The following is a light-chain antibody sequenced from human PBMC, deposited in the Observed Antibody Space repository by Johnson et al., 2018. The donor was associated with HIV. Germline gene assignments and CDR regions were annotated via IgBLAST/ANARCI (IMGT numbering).Light chain of an antibody. CDR3: GTWDSRLSTGV. Sequence: QSVLTQPPSVSAAPGQKVTISCSGSNSNIGNNYVSWYQQLPGTAPKLLIYEYNKRPSGIPDRFSGSKSGTSATLGITGLQTGDEADYYCGTWDSRLSTGVLGTGNKRTVL. V-gene: IGLV1-51*02. CDR2: EYN. CDR1: NSNIGNNY. J-gene: IGLJ1*01.